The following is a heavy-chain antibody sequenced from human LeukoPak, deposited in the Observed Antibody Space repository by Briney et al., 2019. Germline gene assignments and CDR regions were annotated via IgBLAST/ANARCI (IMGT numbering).Heavy chain of an antibody. CDR3: VGSLWGYQFDY. Sequence: GGSLRLSCAASGFNISRNYMSWVRQAPGKGLEWVSVIYNTGATYFAGSVGGRFNISRDISKNTVYLQMTSLRAEDTAVYYCVGSLWGYQFDYLGQGILVTVSS. CDR2: IYNTGAT. J-gene: IGHJ4*02. V-gene: IGHV3-66*02. CDR1: GFNISRNY. D-gene: IGHD3-16*01.